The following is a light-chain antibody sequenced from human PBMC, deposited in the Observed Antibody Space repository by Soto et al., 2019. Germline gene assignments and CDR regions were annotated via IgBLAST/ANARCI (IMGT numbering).Light chain of an antibody. J-gene: IGKJ5*01. Sequence: IVLTQSPGTLSSSPGERATLSCRASQGVTSTYLAWYQQKPGQAPRPPTSGASSRETGVPDRFSGNGSGTEFTLTITGLEPEDFALYYCQQYGDSPITFGQGTGLEIK. CDR2: GAS. CDR1: QGVTSTY. V-gene: IGKV3-20*01. CDR3: QQYGDSPIT.